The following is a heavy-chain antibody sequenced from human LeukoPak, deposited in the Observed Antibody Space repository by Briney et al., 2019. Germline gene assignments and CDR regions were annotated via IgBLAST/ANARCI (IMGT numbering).Heavy chain of an antibody. D-gene: IGHD6-13*01. Sequence: SVKVSCKASGGTFSSYAISWVRQAPGQGLEWMGRIIPIFGIANYAQKFQGRVTITADKSTSTAYMELSSLRSEDTAVYYCARVLEQQLNGFDPWGQGTLVTVSS. CDR3: ARVLEQQLNGFDP. CDR1: GGTFSSYA. V-gene: IGHV1-69*04. CDR2: IIPIFGIA. J-gene: IGHJ5*02.